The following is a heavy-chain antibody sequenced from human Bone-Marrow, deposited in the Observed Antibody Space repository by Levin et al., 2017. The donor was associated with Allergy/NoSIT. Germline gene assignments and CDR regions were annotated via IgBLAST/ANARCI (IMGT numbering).Heavy chain of an antibody. Sequence: GESLKISCAASGFPFSDYYMGWVRQTPGKGLEWVSHISPATTTIVYADSVQGRFTISRDNAKNSLFLQITSLRAEDTAVYYCATYFPDHYYFGSWGQGTLVTVSS. J-gene: IGHJ4*02. CDR3: ATYFPDHYYFGS. CDR2: ISPATTTI. CDR1: GFPFSDYY. V-gene: IGHV3-11*01. D-gene: IGHD1-14*01.